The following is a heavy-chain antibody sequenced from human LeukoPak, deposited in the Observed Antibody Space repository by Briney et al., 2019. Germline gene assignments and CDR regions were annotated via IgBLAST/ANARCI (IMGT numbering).Heavy chain of an antibody. Sequence: AGGSLRLSCAASGFTFSSYWMSWVRQAPGKGLEGVANIKQDGSEKYYVDSVKGRFTISRDNAKNSLYLQMNSLRAEDTAVYYCARDRDILTGYSYPLFDIWGQGTMVTVSS. V-gene: IGHV3-7*01. CDR3: ARDRDILTGYSYPLFDI. CDR2: IKQDGSEK. CDR1: GFTFSSYW. J-gene: IGHJ3*02. D-gene: IGHD3-9*01.